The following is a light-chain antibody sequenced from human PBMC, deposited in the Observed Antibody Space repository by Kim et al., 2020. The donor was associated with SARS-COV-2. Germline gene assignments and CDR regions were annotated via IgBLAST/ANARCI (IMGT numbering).Light chain of an antibody. CDR2: DAF. Sequence: SPGETAILSCRASQSVANFLAWYQQKPGQPPRLVIYDAFIRATDTPDRFSGSGYGTDFTLTINNLEPEDFAVYYCQQRSKWPPFTFGQGTKLEIK. CDR3: QQRSKWPPFT. J-gene: IGKJ2*01. V-gene: IGKV3-11*01. CDR1: QSVANF.